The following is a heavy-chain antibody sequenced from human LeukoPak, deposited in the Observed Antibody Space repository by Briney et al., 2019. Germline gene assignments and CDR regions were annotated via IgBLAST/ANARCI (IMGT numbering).Heavy chain of an antibody. CDR3: ARVPGDYGLDY. V-gene: IGHV4-59*01. Sequence: SETLSLTCTVSGGSISSYYWSWIRQPPGKGLEWFGYIYYSGSTNYNHSLKSRVTISVDTSNTQFSLKLSSVTAADTAVYYCARVPGDYGLDYWGQGALVTVSS. D-gene: IGHD4-17*01. CDR1: GGSISSYY. CDR2: IYYSGST. J-gene: IGHJ4*02.